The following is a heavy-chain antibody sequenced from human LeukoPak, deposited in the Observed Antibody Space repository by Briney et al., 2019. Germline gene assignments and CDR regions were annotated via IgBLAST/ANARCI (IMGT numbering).Heavy chain of an antibody. Sequence: SETLSLTCTVSGGSISSYYWSWIRQSPGKGLEWIGYISDSGSTNYYPSLKSRVTISVDTSKSQFSLKLNSMTAADTAVYYCARDPYYYDSSGYYPPYYYGMDVWGQGTTVTVSS. CDR2: ISDSGST. CDR3: ARDPYYYDSSGYYPPYYYGMDV. CDR1: GGSISSYY. J-gene: IGHJ6*02. D-gene: IGHD3-22*01. V-gene: IGHV4-59*12.